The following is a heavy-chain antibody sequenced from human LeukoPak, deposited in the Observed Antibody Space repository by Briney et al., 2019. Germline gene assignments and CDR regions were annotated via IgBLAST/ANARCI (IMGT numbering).Heavy chain of an antibody. CDR2: ISWNSGSI. CDR1: GFTFDDYA. CDR3: ARQSSTFDYGMDV. Sequence: GGSLRLSCAASGFTFDDYAMHWVRQAPGKGLEWVSGISWNSGSIGYADSVKGRFTISRDNAKNSLYLQMNSLTAEDTAVYYCARQSSTFDYGMDVWGQGTTVTVSS. J-gene: IGHJ6*02. D-gene: IGHD6-13*01. V-gene: IGHV3-9*01.